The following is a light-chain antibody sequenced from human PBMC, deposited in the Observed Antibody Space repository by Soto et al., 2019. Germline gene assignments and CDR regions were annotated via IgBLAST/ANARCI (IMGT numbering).Light chain of an antibody. CDR1: QSISSN. CDR3: QQYSIWPYT. Sequence: EIVMTQSPATLSVSPGERATLSCRASQSISSNLAWYQQKPGQAPRLLIYGASTRATGIPARFSGSGSGTEFTLTSSSLQSADFAVYYCQQYSIWPYTFGQGTKLEIK. J-gene: IGKJ2*01. V-gene: IGKV3-15*01. CDR2: GAS.